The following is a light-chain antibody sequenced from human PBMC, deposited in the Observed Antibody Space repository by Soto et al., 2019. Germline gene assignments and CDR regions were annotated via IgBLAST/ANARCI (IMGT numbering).Light chain of an antibody. Sequence: EIVLTQSPGTLSMSPGERATLSCRASQSISSNYLAWYQQKPGQAPRLLIYGASSRATGIPDRFSGSGSGTDFTITISRLEAEDFADYYCQQYGSSPRTFGQGTKVEFK. J-gene: IGKJ1*01. CDR3: QQYGSSPRT. V-gene: IGKV3-20*01. CDR2: GAS. CDR1: QSISSNY.